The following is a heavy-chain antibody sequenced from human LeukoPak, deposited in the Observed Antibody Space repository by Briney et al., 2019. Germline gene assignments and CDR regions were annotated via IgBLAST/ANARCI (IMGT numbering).Heavy chain of an antibody. J-gene: IGHJ4*02. CDR3: ANRNLFSTETVLMVYALDF. Sequence: GGSLRLSCAASGFSFRSYAMSWVRQAPGKGLEWVSLISVNGDSTYYADSVKGRFTISRDNSRNTLYLQMNSLRTEDTAVYYCANRNLFSTETVLMVYALDFWGQGTLVTVSS. CDR1: GFSFRSYA. CDR2: ISVNGDST. D-gene: IGHD2-8*01. V-gene: IGHV3-23*01.